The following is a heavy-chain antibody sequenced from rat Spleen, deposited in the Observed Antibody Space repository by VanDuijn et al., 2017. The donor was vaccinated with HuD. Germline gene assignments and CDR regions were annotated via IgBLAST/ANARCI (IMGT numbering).Heavy chain of an antibody. J-gene: IGHJ4*01. V-gene: IGHV5-29*01. CDR3: ASLMYTPEFLGVMDV. D-gene: IGHD1-6*01. CDR2: ISYDGSST. CDR1: GFTFSDYY. Sequence: EVQLVESDGGLVQPGRSLKLSCAASGFTFSDYYMAWVRQAPTKGLEWVARISYDGSSTYYRDSVKGRFTISRDNAKSILYLQMDSLRSEDTATYYCASLMYTPEFLGVMDVWGQGTSVTVSS.